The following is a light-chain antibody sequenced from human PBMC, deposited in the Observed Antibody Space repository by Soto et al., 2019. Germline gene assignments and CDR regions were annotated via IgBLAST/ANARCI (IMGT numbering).Light chain of an antibody. J-gene: IGKJ4*01. CDR2: AAS. CDR3: QQLESYTST. V-gene: IGKV1-5*01. CDR1: QTISSW. Sequence: DIQMTQSPSTLSASVGYIFTITCRASQTISSWLAWYQQKPGKAPKVLIYAASTLQSGVPSRLAGSGSGTDFTITISSMQTEDFATYYCQQLESYTSTFGGGTKVDIK.